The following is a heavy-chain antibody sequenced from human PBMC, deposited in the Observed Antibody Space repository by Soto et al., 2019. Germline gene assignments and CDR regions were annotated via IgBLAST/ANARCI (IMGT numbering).Heavy chain of an antibody. CDR3: ARSSGNYVQSREFDY. J-gene: IGHJ4*02. Sequence: PGGSLRLSCVASGFTVSSNYMNWVRQAPGKGLEWVSLINSGGNTHYADSVEGRFTISRDNSKNTLYPQMNRLRVDDTAVYYCARSSGNYVQSREFDYWGQGTLVTVSS. D-gene: IGHD1-7*01. CDR1: GFTVSSNY. V-gene: IGHV3-66*01. CDR2: INSGGNT.